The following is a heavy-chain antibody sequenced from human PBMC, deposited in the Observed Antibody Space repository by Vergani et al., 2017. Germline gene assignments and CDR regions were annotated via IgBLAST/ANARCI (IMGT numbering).Heavy chain of an antibody. Sequence: QVQLVQSGAEVKKPGSSVKVSCKASGGTFSSYAISWVRQAPGQGLEWMGGIIPIFGPANYAQKFQGRVTITADESTSTADMELSSLRSEDTAVYYCARERRGFYYMDVWGKGTTVTVSS. CDR3: ARERRGFYYMDV. D-gene: IGHD3-10*01. J-gene: IGHJ6*03. CDR2: IIPIFGPA. CDR1: GGTFSSYA. V-gene: IGHV1-69*01.